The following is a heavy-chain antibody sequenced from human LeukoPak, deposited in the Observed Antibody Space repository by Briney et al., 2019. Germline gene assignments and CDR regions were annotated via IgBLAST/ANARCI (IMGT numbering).Heavy chain of an antibody. CDR3: ARDGSEGLAVDY. CDR2: IYHSGST. D-gene: IGHD6-6*01. J-gene: IGHJ4*02. CDR1: GGSISSGGYY. V-gene: IGHV4-30-2*01. Sequence: SETLSLTCTVSGGSISSGGYYWSWIRQPPGKGLEWIGYIYHSGSTYYNPSLKSRVTISVDRSKNQFSLKLSSVTAADTAVYYCARDGSEGLAVDYWGQGTLVTVPS.